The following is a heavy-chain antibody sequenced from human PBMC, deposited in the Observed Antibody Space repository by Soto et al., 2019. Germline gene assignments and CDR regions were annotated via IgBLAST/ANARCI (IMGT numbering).Heavy chain of an antibody. J-gene: IGHJ4*02. CDR3: ARWGRITGTTDY. CDR1: GASIRSSSSY. CDR2: INHSGST. V-gene: IGHV4-39*07. D-gene: IGHD1-20*01. Sequence: PSETLSLTCTVSGASIRSSSSYWGWIRQPPGKGLEWIGKINHSGSTNYNPSLKSRVTISVDTSKNQFSLKLSSVTAADTAVYYCARWGRITGTTDYWGQGTLVTVSS.